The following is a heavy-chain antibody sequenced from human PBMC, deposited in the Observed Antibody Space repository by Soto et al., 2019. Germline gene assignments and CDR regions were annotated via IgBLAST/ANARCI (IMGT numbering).Heavy chain of an antibody. Sequence: EVQLLESGGGLVQPGGSLRLSCAASGFTFSNYAMSWVRQAPGKGLEWVSAVSGTGSSTNYADSVKGRFTISRDNSKNTRYLQMNSLRSEDTAVYYCAKGSILTGYFLWGQGTLVTVSS. CDR3: AKGSILTGYFL. J-gene: IGHJ4*02. CDR1: GFTFSNYA. V-gene: IGHV3-23*01. D-gene: IGHD3-9*01. CDR2: VSGTGSST.